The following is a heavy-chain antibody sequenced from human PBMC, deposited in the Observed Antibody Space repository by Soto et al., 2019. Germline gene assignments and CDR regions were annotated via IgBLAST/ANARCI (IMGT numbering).Heavy chain of an antibody. D-gene: IGHD6-19*01. Sequence: SETLSLTCTVSGGSISSYYWSWIRQPAGKGLEWIGRIYTSGSTNYNPSLKSRVAMSVDTSKNQFSLKLSSVTAADTAVYYCERGVPYSSAFDYWGQGTLVTVSS. CDR3: ERGVPYSSAFDY. V-gene: IGHV4-4*07. CDR1: GGSISSYY. J-gene: IGHJ4*02. CDR2: IYTSGST.